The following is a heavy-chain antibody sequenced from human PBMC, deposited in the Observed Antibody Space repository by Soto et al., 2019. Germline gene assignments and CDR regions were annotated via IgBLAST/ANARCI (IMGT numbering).Heavy chain of an antibody. Sequence: EVQLLESGGGLVQPGGSLRLSCAASGFTFSSYAMTWVRQAPGKGLEWVSGISGSGATTSYADSVKGRFTVSRDNSKNTLYLQKRTLSVEATPLSYGPTFWRRDWSRHIWSDYWAQG. V-gene: IGHV3-23*01. CDR2: ISGSGATT. J-gene: IGHJ4*02. D-gene: IGHD3-9*01. CDR3: PTFWRRDWSRHIWSDY. CDR1: GFTFSSYA.